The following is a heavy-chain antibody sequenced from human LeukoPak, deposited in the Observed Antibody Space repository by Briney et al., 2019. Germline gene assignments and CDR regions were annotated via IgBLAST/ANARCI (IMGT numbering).Heavy chain of an antibody. CDR2: IYYSGST. CDR3: ARVGSEWLQLGVNWFDP. D-gene: IGHD5-24*01. CDR1: GGSISSSCYY. J-gene: IGHJ5*02. Sequence: RTSETLSLTCTVSGGSISSSCYYWGWIRQPPGKGLEWIGSIYYSGSTYYNPSLKSRVTISVDTSKNQFSLKLSSVTAADTAVYYCARVGSEWLQLGVNWFDPWGQGTLVTVSS. V-gene: IGHV4-39*07.